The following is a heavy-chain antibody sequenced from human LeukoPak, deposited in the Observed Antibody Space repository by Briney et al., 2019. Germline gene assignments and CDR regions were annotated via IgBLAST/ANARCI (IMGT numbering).Heavy chain of an antibody. Sequence: SETLSLTCAVYGGSFSGYYWSWIRQPPGKGLEWIGEINHSGSTNYNPSLKSRVTISVDTSKNQFSLKLSSVTAADPAVYYCASGSGGGFFVYWGQGTLVTVSS. J-gene: IGHJ4*02. CDR2: INHSGST. CDR3: ASGSGGGFFVY. CDR1: GGSFSGYY. V-gene: IGHV4-34*01. D-gene: IGHD5-12*01.